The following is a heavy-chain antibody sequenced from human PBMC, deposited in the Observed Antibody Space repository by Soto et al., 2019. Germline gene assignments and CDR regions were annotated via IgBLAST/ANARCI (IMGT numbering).Heavy chain of an antibody. Sequence: PGGSLRLSCTASGFPFITYCMGWLRKAPGKGLEWVATIKKDESDKYYAESVNGRFRISRDNAKNSVFLEMNSLRGDDTAVYYCARLYYLDASIYRPLDFWGQGILVTVSS. D-gene: IGHD3-22*01. CDR3: ARLYYLDASIYRPLDF. J-gene: IGHJ4*02. CDR1: GFPFITYC. V-gene: IGHV3-7*01. CDR2: IKKDESDK.